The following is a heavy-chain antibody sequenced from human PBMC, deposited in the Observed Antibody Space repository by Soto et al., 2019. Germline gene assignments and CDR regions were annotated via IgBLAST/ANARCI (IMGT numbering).Heavy chain of an antibody. J-gene: IGHJ3*02. CDR1: GFTFSSYA. CDR3: AKGNSLSPALVLDI. Sequence: EVQLLESGGGLVQPGGSLRLSCAASGFTFSSYAMNWVRQAPGKGLEWVSAISGSGGSTYYADSVKGRFTISRDSSKNTLYLQMNSLRAEDTAVYYRAKGNSLSPALVLDIWGQGTMVTVSS. CDR2: ISGSGGST. D-gene: IGHD1-7*01. V-gene: IGHV3-23*01.